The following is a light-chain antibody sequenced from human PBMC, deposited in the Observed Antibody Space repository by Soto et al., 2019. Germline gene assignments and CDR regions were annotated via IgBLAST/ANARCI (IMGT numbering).Light chain of an antibody. Sequence: DIVMTQSPLSLPVTPGEPASISCRSSQSLLHSNGYNYLDWYLQKPGQSPQLLIYLGSNRASGVPGRFSGSGSGTYFTLKISRVEAEDVGVYYCMQALQTPAFGGGTKVEIK. CDR1: QSLLHSNGYNY. CDR2: LGS. J-gene: IGKJ4*01. V-gene: IGKV2-28*01. CDR3: MQALQTPA.